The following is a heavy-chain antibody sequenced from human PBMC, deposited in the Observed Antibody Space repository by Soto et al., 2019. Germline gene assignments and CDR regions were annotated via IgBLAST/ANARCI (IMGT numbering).Heavy chain of an antibody. Sequence: GESLKISCKGSGYSFTSYWIGWVRQMPGKGLEWMGIIYPGDSDTRYSPSFQGQVAISADKSISTAYLQWSSLKASDTAMYYCARHDKHYDFWGGGGVWFDPWGQGTLVTVSS. J-gene: IGHJ5*02. CDR3: ARHDKHYDFWGGGGVWFDP. CDR1: GYSFTSYW. D-gene: IGHD3-3*01. V-gene: IGHV5-51*01. CDR2: IYPGDSDT.